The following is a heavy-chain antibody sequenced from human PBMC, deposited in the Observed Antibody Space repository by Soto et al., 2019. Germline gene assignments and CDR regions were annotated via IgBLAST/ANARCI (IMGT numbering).Heavy chain of an antibody. J-gene: IGHJ4*02. Sequence: GGSLRLSCAASGFTASNFWMSWVRQAPGKGLEWIALIKRESEGGTADFAPLVKGRFTISRDDLKNTLYLDMNSLKTEDTAVYYCTVDSMRPYWGQGTMVTVSS. CDR1: GFTASNFW. CDR3: TVDSMRPY. V-gene: IGHV3-15*01. CDR2: IKRESEGGTA.